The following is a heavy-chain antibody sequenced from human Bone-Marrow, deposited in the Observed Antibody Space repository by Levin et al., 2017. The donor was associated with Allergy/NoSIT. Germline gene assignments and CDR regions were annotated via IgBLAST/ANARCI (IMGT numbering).Heavy chain of an antibody. CDR2: ISYDGTKD. Sequence: PGGSLRLSCAASGFTFSMYAVHWVRQAPGKGLEWVAVISYDGTKDYYADSVKGRFTISRDNSKNTLYLQMNSLRAEDTAVYYCARSVGATVDSWFDPWGQGTLVTVSS. CDR3: ARSVGATVDSWFDP. CDR1: GFTFSMYA. V-gene: IGHV3-30-3*01. D-gene: IGHD1-26*01. J-gene: IGHJ5*02.